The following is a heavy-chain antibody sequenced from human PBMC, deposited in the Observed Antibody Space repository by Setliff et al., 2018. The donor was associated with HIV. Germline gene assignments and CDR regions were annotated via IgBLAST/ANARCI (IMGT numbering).Heavy chain of an antibody. CDR3: ARDLPANYHVVDI. CDR1: GVSIVSGGFY. Sequence: KPSETLSLTCSVSGVSIVSGGFYFSWIRHHPGKGLEWIGTVYYTGKTYYNPSLQSRLTMSADTSKNQLYLKLNSVTAADTAVYFCARDLPANYHVVDIWGPGTMVTVSS. V-gene: IGHV4-31*03. D-gene: IGHD2-15*01. CDR2: VYYTGKT. J-gene: IGHJ3*02.